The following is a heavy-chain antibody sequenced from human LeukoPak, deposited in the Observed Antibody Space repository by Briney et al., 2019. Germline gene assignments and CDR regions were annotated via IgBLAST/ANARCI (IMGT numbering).Heavy chain of an antibody. CDR2: FHPSYSDT. V-gene: IGHV5-51*01. D-gene: IGHD3-10*01. J-gene: IGHJ4*02. CDR1: GYSFIGYW. Sequence: HGESLKISCKVSGYSFIGYWIGWVRQMPGKGLEWMGMFHPSYSDTRYSPSFQGQVTMSADRSISTAYLQWSSLKASDTAMFYCARIRGGQFPQYYFDYWGQGTLVTVSS. CDR3: ARIRGGQFPQYYFDY.